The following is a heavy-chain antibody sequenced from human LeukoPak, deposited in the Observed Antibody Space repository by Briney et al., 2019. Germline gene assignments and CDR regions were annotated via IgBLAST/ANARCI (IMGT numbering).Heavy chain of an antibody. J-gene: IGHJ5*02. CDR1: GYTFTSYA. Sequence: SVKVSCKASGYTFTSYAISWVRQAPGQGLEWMGGIIPIFGTANYAQKFQGRVTITVDKSTSTAYMELSSLRSEDTAVYYCARASGIAVAGTWFDPWGQGTLVTVSS. CDR2: IIPIFGTA. CDR3: ARASGIAVAGTWFDP. V-gene: IGHV1-69*06. D-gene: IGHD6-19*01.